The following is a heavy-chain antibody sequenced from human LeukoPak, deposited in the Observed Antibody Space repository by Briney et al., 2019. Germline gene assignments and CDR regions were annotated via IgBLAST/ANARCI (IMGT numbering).Heavy chain of an antibody. CDR3: VMGGAFDT. J-gene: IGHJ3*02. CDR1: GFTFSSNW. CDR2: IKEDGSEK. Sequence: QPGGSLRLSCAGSGFTFSSNWMSWVRQAPGKRLEWVANIKEDGSEKYYVDSVKGRFTISRDNAKNSLSLQMNSLRAEDTAVYYCVMGGAFDTWGQGTMVTVSS. V-gene: IGHV3-7*01. D-gene: IGHD2-8*01.